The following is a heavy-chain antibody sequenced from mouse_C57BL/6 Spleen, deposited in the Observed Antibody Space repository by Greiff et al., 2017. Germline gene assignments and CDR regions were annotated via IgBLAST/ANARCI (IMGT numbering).Heavy chain of an antibody. J-gene: IGHJ3*01. Sequence: VQLQQSGAELVRPGASVKLSCTASGFNIKDYYMHWVKQRPEQGLEWIGRIDPEDGDTEYAPKFQGKATMTADTSSNTAYLQRSSLTSEDTAVYYCTTIYYYGSSYEGRFSYWGQGTLVTVSA. CDR1: GFNIKDYY. CDR3: TTIYYYGSSYEGRFSY. V-gene: IGHV14-1*01. CDR2: IDPEDGDT. D-gene: IGHD1-1*01.